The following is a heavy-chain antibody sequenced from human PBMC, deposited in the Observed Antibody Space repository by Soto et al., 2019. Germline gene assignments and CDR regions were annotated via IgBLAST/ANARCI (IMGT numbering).Heavy chain of an antibody. CDR2: ISYDGSDK. Sequence: QVQLVESGGGVVQPGRSLRVSCAASGFTFSSYGMNWVRQAPGKGLEWVAIISYDGSDKYYADSVKGRFTISRDNSKNTLYLQMNSLRGEDTAVYYCAKNPESYALGLEGYCDYWGQGTLVTVSS. D-gene: IGHD3-16*01. V-gene: IGHV3-30*18. CDR3: AKNPESYALGLEGYCDY. CDR1: GFTFSSYG. J-gene: IGHJ4*02.